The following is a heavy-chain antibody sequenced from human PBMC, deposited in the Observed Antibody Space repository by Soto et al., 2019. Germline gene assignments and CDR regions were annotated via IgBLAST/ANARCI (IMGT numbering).Heavy chain of an antibody. CDR3: ARDRGGAARFRREFDP. V-gene: IGHV3-11*01. J-gene: IGHJ5*02. D-gene: IGHD6-6*01. CDR1: GFTFSDYY. CDR2: ISSSGSTI. Sequence: TGGSLRLSCAASGFTFSDYYMSWIRQAPGKGLEWVSYISSSGSTIYYADSVKGRFTISRDNAKNSLYLQMNSLRAEDTAVYYCARDRGGAARFRREFDPWGQGTLVTVSS.